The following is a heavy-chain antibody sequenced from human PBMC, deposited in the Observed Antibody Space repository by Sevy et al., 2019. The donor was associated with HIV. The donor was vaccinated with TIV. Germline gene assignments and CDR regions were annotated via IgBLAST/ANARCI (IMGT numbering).Heavy chain of an antibody. CDR2: LYYSGSI. D-gene: IGHD3-10*01. Sequence: SETLSLTCTISGDSITTNDYFWTWIRQSPGKGLEWIGYLYYSGSIAYNPSLKSRVSISTDTTKSHFSLNLNSVTGAYTAIYYCARAVGFTRGAFDIWGQGITVTVSS. CDR1: GDSITTNDYF. CDR3: ARAVGFTRGAFDI. J-gene: IGHJ3*02. V-gene: IGHV4-30-4*01.